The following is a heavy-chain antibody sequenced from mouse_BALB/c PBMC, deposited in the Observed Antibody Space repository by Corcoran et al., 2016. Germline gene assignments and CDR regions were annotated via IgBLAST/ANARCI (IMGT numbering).Heavy chain of an antibody. J-gene: IGHJ3*01. CDR2: IHPNNGGT. Sequence: EVLLQQSGPELVKPGASVKIPCKASGYTFTDYNMDWVKQSHGKSLEWIGDIHPNNGGTIYNQKFKGKPTLTVDKSSSTAYMERRSLTSEDTAVYYCASGEYTGLFAYWRQGSLVTVPA. CDR1: GYTFTDYN. CDR3: ASGEYTGLFAY. V-gene: IGHV1-18*01.